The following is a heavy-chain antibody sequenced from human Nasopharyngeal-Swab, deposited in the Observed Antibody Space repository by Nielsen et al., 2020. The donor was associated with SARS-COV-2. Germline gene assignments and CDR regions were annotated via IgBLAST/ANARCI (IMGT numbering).Heavy chain of an antibody. D-gene: IGHD3-22*01. CDR3: ARGRITMIVVVSHLDV. Sequence: SETLSLTCTVSGGSISSGGYYWSWIRQPPGKGLEWIGEINHSGSTNYNPSLKSRVTISVDTSKNQFSLKLSSVTAADTAVYYCARGRITMIVVVSHLDVWGQGTTVTVSS. CDR2: INHSGST. CDR1: GGSISSGGYY. J-gene: IGHJ6*02. V-gene: IGHV4-39*07.